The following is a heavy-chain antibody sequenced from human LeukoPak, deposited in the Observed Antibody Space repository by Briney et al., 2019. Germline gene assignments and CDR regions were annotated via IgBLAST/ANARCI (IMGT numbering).Heavy chain of an antibody. J-gene: IGHJ6*03. CDR2: IYYSGST. D-gene: IGHD3-3*01. CDR1: GGSISSYY. CDR3: ARAGDFWSGYPSRNYMDV. Sequence: MPSETLSLTCTVSGGSISSYYWSWIRQPPGKGLEWIGYIYYSGSTNYNPSLKSRVTMSVDTSKNQFSLELSSVTAADTAVYYCARAGDFWSGYPSRNYMDVWGKGTTVTVSS. V-gene: IGHV4-59*12.